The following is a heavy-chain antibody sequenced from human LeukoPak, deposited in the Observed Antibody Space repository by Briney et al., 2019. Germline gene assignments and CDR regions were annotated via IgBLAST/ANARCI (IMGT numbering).Heavy chain of an antibody. J-gene: IGHJ4*02. Sequence: PGGSLRLSCAASGITFSSDCMNWVRQAPGKGLEWVSSISSSSSYIYYADSVKGRFTISRDNAKNSLYLQMNSLRAEDTAVYYCAKGNDYGDYVGYWGQGTLVTVSS. D-gene: IGHD4-17*01. V-gene: IGHV3-21*01. CDR3: AKGNDYGDYVGY. CDR1: GITFSSDC. CDR2: ISSSSSYI.